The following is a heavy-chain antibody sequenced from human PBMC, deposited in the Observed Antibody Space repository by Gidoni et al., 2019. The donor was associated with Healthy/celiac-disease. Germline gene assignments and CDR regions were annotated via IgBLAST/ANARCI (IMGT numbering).Heavy chain of an antibody. Sequence: EVQLVESGGGLVKPGGSLRLSCPAAGFPFISRPLNWVRQAPGKGLEWVSSISSSSSYIYYADSVKGRFTISRDNAKNSLYLQMNSLRAEDTAVYYCARDSDIVVVPAAHNWFDPWGQGTLVTVSS. CDR1: GFPFISRP. CDR2: ISSSSSYI. V-gene: IGHV3-21*01. D-gene: IGHD2-2*01. J-gene: IGHJ5*02. CDR3: ARDSDIVVVPAAHNWFDP.